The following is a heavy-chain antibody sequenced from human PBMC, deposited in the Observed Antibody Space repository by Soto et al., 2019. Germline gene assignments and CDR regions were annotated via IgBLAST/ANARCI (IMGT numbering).Heavy chain of an antibody. CDR2: INHSGST. CDR3: ARGRRYYYGSGSYPYYDYMDV. Sequence: QVQLQQWGAGLLKPSETLSLTCAVYGGSFSGYYWSWIRQPPGKGLEWIGEINHSGSTNYNPSLKSRVTISVDTSENQFSLKLSSVTAADTAVYYCARGRRYYYGSGSYPYYDYMDVWGKGTTVTVSS. CDR1: GGSFSGYY. J-gene: IGHJ6*03. V-gene: IGHV4-34*01. D-gene: IGHD3-10*01.